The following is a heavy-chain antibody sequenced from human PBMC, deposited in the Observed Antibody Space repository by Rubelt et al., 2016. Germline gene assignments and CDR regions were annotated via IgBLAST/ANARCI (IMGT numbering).Heavy chain of an antibody. CDR1: GYTFTNYG. CDR3: ARAADQDFDY. V-gene: IGHV1-46*01. CDR2: IKASDGTP. J-gene: IGHJ4*02. Sequence: QVQLVQSGAEVKETGASVKVSCKASGYTFTNYGIHWVRQAPGQRLEWMGMIKASDGTPRHAQQFQTRITVTGDTSTGTLYMELSSLRSEDTAVYYCARAADQDFDYWGQGTLVTVSS.